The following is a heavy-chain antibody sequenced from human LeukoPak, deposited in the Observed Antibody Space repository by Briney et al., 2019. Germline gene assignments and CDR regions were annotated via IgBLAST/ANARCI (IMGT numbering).Heavy chain of an antibody. J-gene: IGHJ6*02. Sequence: GRSLRLSCAASGFTFDDYAMQWVRQAPGKGLEWVLGISWNSGSIGYADSVKGRFTISRDNAKNSLYLQMNSLRAEDTALYYCALSGSTSYGMDVWGQGTTVTVSS. V-gene: IGHV3-9*01. CDR2: ISWNSGSI. D-gene: IGHD2-2*01. CDR1: GFTFDDYA. CDR3: ALSGSTSYGMDV.